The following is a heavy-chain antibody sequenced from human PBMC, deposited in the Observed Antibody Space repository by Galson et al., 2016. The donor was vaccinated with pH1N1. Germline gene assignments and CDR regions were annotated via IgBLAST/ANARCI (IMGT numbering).Heavy chain of an antibody. J-gene: IGHJ4*02. CDR3: ATAGVVVSATGEY. CDR2: INIKSGAT. Sequence: SVKVSCKASGYTFTSFGITWVRQAPGQGLEWMGWINIKSGATKYAQKFQVKVTLNTDTSLNTVYMELSRLTSDDTAVYYCATAGVVVSATGEYWGQGTLVTVSS. CDR1: GYTFTSFG. V-gene: IGHV1-2*02. D-gene: IGHD2-15*01.